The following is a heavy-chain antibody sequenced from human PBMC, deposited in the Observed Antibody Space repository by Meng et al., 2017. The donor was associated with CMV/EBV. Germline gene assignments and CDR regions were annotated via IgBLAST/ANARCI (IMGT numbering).Heavy chain of an antibody. V-gene: IGHV4-34*01. CDR1: GSFSGYY. J-gene: IGHJ6*02. CDR2: INHSGST. D-gene: IGHD4-23*01. Sequence: GSFSGYYWSWIRQPPGKGLEWIGEINHSGSTNYNPSLKSRVTISVDTSKNQSSLRLSSVTAADTAVYYCAASLGLRWFLPRGGGMDVWGQGTTVTVSS. CDR3: AASLGLRWFLPRGGGMDV.